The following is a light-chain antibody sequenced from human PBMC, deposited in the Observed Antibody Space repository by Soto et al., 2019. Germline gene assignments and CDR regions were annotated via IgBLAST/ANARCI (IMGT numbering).Light chain of an antibody. CDR1: SGYSNYK. V-gene: IGLV9-49*01. Sequence: QSALTQPPSASASLGASVTLTCTLSSGYSNYKVDWYQQRPGKGPRFVMRVGTGGIVGSKGDGIPDRFSVLGSGLNRYLTIKNIQEEDERDYYCGADHGSGSNFVVVFGGGTKLTVL. J-gene: IGLJ2*01. CDR2: VGTGGIVG. CDR3: GADHGSGSNFVVV.